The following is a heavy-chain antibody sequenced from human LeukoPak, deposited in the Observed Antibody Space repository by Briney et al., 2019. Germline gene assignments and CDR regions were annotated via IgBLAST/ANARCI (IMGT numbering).Heavy chain of an antibody. CDR2: ISYDGSNK. Sequence: PGGSLRLSCAASGSTFSSYGMHWVRQAPGKGLEWVAVISYDGSNKYYADSVKGRFTISRDNSKNTLYLQMNSLRAEDTAVYYCAKVAYDSSGLLSPWGQGTLVTVSS. D-gene: IGHD3-22*01. CDR3: AKVAYDSSGLLSP. J-gene: IGHJ5*02. CDR1: GSTFSSYG. V-gene: IGHV3-30*18.